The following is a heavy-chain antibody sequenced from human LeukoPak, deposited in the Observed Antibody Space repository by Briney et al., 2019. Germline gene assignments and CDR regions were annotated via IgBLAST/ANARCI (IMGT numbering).Heavy chain of an antibody. Sequence: SETLSLTCAVYGGSFSGNYWSWIRQPPGKGREWMGDINHSTSNNYNPSLKSRVTISVDTSKIQFYLKLSSVTAADTAVHYCARGISGIAAAGVIQDYWGQGTLVTVSS. CDR1: GGSFSGNY. J-gene: IGHJ4*02. CDR2: INHSTSN. CDR3: ARGISGIAAAGVIQDY. D-gene: IGHD6-13*01. V-gene: IGHV4-34*01.